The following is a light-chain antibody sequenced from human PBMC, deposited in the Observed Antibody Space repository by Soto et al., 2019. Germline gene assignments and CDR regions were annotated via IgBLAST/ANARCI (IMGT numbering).Light chain of an antibody. CDR2: GAS. V-gene: IGKV3-20*01. Sequence: EIALTQSPGTLSLSTGERATLSCRASQSLSSSYIAWYQQKPGQAPRLLIYGASSRATGIPDRFSGSGSGTDFTLTISRLEPEDFAVYYCQQYGSSRTFGQGTKVEIK. CDR3: QQYGSSRT. CDR1: QSLSSSY. J-gene: IGKJ1*01.